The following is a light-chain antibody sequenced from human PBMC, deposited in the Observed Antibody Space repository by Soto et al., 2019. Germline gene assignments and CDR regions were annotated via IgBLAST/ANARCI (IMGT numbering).Light chain of an antibody. J-gene: IGKJ1*01. CDR2: DAS. CDR3: QQRSIWPWT. V-gene: IGKV3-11*01. CDR1: QSVSSY. Sequence: EIVLTQSPATLSLSPGERATLSCRASQSVSSYLAWYQQKPGQAPRLLIYDASNRATGIPARFSGSGSGTDFTLTISSLEPEDCAVYYCQQRSIWPWTFGQGTKVEIK.